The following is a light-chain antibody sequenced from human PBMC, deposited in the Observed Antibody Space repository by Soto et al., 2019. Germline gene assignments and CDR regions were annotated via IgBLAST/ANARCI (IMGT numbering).Light chain of an antibody. CDR1: QSLLDTDGMTY. Sequence: EIVLTQTPLSLSVTPGQPASISCKSSQSLLDTDGMTYLYWFFQKTGQPPQDLMYAVSNRFSGVQDRLSGSESGTDFTLKISRVEAEDVGVYYCMQGTQFPRTLGQGTKADIK. J-gene: IGKJ1*01. CDR3: MQGTQFPRT. V-gene: IGKV2D-29*01. CDR2: AVS.